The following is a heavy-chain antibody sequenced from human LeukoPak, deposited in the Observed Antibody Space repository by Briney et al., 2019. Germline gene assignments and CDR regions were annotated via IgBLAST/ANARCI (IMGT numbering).Heavy chain of an antibody. V-gene: IGHV4-34*01. CDR2: INHSGST. CDR1: GGSFRVHY. D-gene: IGHD3-3*01. CDR3: ARGNYDFWSDPKWFDP. Sequence: SETLSLTCAVYGGSFRVHYSIWIRQPPGKGLEWIGEINHSGSTNYNPSLKSRVTISVDTSKNQFSLKLSSVTAADTAVYYFARGNYDFWSDPKWFDPWGQGTLVTVSS. J-gene: IGHJ5*02.